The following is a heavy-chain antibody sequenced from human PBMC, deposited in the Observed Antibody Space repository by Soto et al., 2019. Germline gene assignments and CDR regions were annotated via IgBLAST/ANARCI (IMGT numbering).Heavy chain of an antibody. CDR1: GYTFTRYG. CDR3: AKNGQLPYYSYGMDV. CDR2: ISGYNGDT. J-gene: IGHJ6*02. Sequence: QGQLVQSGPEVKKPGASVKVSCKASGYTFTRYGISWVRQAPGQGLEWMGWISGYNGDTNYAQKVQGRVTMTIDTSTSTAYMELRSLPSDDTAIYYCAKNGQLPYYSYGMDVWGQGTTVTVSS. D-gene: IGHD1-1*01. V-gene: IGHV1-18*01.